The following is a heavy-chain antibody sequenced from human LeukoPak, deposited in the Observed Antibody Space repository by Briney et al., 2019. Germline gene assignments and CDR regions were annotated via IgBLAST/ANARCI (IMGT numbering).Heavy chain of an antibody. CDR2: IGTYDGDT. D-gene: IGHD1-26*01. J-gene: IGHJ5*02. Sequence: GASVKVSCKASGYTFTNYGISWVRQAPGQGLEWMGWIGTYDGDTNFAQRVEGRVTLTIDTSTNTAYMELRSLRSDDTAMYYCARDYEGATRRDLFDPRGQGTLVTVSS. CDR3: ARDYEGATRRDLFDP. CDR1: GYTFTNYG. V-gene: IGHV1-18*01.